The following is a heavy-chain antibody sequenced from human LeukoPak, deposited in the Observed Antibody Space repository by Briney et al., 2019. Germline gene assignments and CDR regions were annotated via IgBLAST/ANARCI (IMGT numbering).Heavy chain of an antibody. J-gene: IGHJ4*02. CDR1: GGSVSSADHY. Sequence: PSQTLSLTCTVSGGSVSSADHYWSWVRQPPGKGLEWIGFIYYSGSTYYAPSLKSRCTISLDTSRNQFSLRLMSVTAADTAVYFCARVRDGYPGYFDNWGQGTLVTVSS. CDR3: ARVRDGYPGYFDN. V-gene: IGHV4-30-4*01. CDR2: IYYSGST. D-gene: IGHD5-24*01.